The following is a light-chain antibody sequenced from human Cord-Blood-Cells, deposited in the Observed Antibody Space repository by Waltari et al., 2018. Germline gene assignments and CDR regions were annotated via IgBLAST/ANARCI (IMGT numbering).Light chain of an antibody. Sequence: QSVLTQPPSASGTPGQRVTISCSGSRSNIGSNTVNWYQQLPGTAPKLLTYSNNPRPSGVRDRSSGSKSGTSASLAISGLQSEDEADYYCAAWDDSLNAGVFGGGTKLTVL. J-gene: IGLJ3*02. CDR2: SNN. CDR3: AAWDDSLNAGV. CDR1: RSNIGSNT. V-gene: IGLV1-44*01.